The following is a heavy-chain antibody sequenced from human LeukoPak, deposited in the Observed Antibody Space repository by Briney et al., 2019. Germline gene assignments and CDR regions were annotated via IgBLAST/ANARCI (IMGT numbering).Heavy chain of an antibody. J-gene: IGHJ4*02. Sequence: GGSLRLSCAASGFTFSSYWMSWVRQAPGKGLEWVANIKQDGSEKYYVDSVKGRFTISRDNAKNSLYLHMNSLRDEDTALYYCTRNTVAAAGDDWGQGTLVTFSS. CDR3: TRNTVAAAGDD. V-gene: IGHV3-7*02. D-gene: IGHD6-13*01. CDR1: GFTFSSYW. CDR2: IKQDGSEK.